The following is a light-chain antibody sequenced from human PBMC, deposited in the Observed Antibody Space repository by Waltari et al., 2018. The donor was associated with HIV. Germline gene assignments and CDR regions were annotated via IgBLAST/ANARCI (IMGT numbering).Light chain of an antibody. Sequence: VMTQSPDSLAVSLGERATINCKSSQSVLYSSNNKNYLAWYQQKPGQPPKLLVYWASTRESGVPGRFSGSGSGTDFTLTISSLQAEDVAVYYVQQYYSSPLTFGGGTKVEIK. CDR3: QQYYSSPLT. V-gene: IGKV4-1*01. CDR1: QSVLYSSNNKNY. J-gene: IGKJ4*01. CDR2: WAS.